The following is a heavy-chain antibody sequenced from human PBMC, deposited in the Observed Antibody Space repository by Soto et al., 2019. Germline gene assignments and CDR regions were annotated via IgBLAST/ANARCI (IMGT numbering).Heavy chain of an antibody. CDR3: AIVVVDNDYYYYYGMDV. CDR2: ISYDGSNK. J-gene: IGHJ6*02. D-gene: IGHD2-21*01. Sequence: GGSLRLSCAASGFTFSRYAMHWVRQAPGKGLEWVAVISYDGSNKYYADSVKGRFTISRDNSKNTLYLQMNSLRVEDTAVYDCAIVVVDNDYYYYYGMDVWGQGTTVTVSS. V-gene: IGHV3-30*03. CDR1: GFTFSRYA.